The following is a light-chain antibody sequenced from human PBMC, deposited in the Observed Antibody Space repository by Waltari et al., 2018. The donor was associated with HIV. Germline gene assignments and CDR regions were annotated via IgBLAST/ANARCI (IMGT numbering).Light chain of an antibody. Sequence: SALTQPASVSGSPGQSITISCTGTSSDVGSYNLVSWYQQHPGKAPKFMIYEGTKRPSGVSNRFSGSKSGNTASLTISGLQAEDEADYHCCSYAGNNTLVFGGGTKLTVL. CDR2: EGT. CDR3: CSYAGNNTLV. CDR1: SSDVGSYNL. V-gene: IGLV2-23*01. J-gene: IGLJ3*02.